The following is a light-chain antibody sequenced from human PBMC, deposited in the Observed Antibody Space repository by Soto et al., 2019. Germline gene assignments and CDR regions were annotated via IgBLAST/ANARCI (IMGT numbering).Light chain of an antibody. CDR3: SSYTSSSPYV. J-gene: IGLJ1*01. Sequence: QSGLAQPASVAGSPGQSITISCTGTSSDVGGYNYVPWYQQHPGKPPKLMIYEVSNRPSGVSNRFSGSRSGNTASLTISGLQAEDEADYYCSSYTSSSPYVFGTGTKVTVL. CDR2: EVS. CDR1: SSDVGGYNY. V-gene: IGLV2-14*01.